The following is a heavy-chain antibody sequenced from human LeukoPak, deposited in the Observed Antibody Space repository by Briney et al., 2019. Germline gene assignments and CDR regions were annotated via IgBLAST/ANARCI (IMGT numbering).Heavy chain of an antibody. D-gene: IGHD3-9*01. CDR3: ARLTGYSSESWFDP. Sequence: SETLSLTCAAYGGSFSGYYWSWIRRPPGKGLEWIGEIYHSGSTNYNPSLKSRVIISVDTSKNQFSLKLSSVTAADTAVYYCARLTGYSSESWFDPWGQGTLVTVSS. V-gene: IGHV4-34*01. CDR1: GGSFSGYY. CDR2: IYHSGST. J-gene: IGHJ5*02.